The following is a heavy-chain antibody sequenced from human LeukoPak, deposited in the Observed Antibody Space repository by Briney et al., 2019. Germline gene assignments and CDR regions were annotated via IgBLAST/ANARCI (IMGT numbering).Heavy chain of an antibody. CDR1: GGSFSGYY. D-gene: IGHD6-6*01. Sequence: SETLSLTCAVYGGSFSGYYWSWIRQHPGQGLDWIGYIYYSGSTYCNPSLRRRVTISVDTSKNQFSLKLSSVTAADTAVYFCARDRGPGEYYFDYWGQGTLVTVSS. J-gene: IGHJ4*01. CDR2: IYYSGST. V-gene: IGHV4-31*11. CDR3: ARDRGPGEYYFDY.